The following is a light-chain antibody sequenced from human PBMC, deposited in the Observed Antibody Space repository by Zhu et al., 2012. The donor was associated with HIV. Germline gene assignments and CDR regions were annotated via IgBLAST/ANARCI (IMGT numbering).Light chain of an antibody. CDR1: QSVSSSY. CDR3: QQYDNWPLT. V-gene: IGKV3-20*01. CDR2: GAS. Sequence: EIVLTQSPGTLSLSPGERATLSCRASQSVSSSYLAWYQQKPGQAPRLLIYGASSRATGIPDRFSGSGSGTDFTLTISRLEPEDFAIYYCQQYDNWPLTFGEGPSWRSN. J-gene: IGKJ4*01.